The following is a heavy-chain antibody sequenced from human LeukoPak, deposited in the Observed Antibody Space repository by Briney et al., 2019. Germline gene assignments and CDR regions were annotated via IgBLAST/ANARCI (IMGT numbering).Heavy chain of an antibody. CDR2: VYTSGSP. J-gene: IGHJ4*02. Sequence: SETLSLTCTVSGGSISSYYWSWIRQPAGKGLEWIGRVYTSGSPNYNPSLESRVTMSVDTSKNQFSLNLSSVTAADTAVYYCARGGYGASSGFDSWGQGTLVTVSS. D-gene: IGHD4-23*01. CDR3: ARGGYGASSGFDS. CDR1: GGSISSYY. V-gene: IGHV4-4*07.